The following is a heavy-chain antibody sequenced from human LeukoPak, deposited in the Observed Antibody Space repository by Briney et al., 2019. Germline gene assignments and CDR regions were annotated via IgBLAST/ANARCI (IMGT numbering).Heavy chain of an antibody. CDR3: AKDIEYSSATPDAFDI. D-gene: IGHD6-6*01. CDR1: GFTFDDYA. V-gene: IGHV3-9*01. CDR2: ISWNSGSI. Sequence: GRSLRLSCAASGFTFDDYAMHWVRQAPGKGLEWVSGISWNSGSIGYADSVKGRFTISRDNAKNSLYLQMSSLRAEDTALYYCAKDIEYSSATPDAFDIWGQGTMVTVSS. J-gene: IGHJ3*02.